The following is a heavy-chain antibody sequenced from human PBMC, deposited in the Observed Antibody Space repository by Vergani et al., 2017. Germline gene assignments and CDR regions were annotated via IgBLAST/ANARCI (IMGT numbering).Heavy chain of an antibody. CDR2: THISGST. J-gene: IGHJ4*02. D-gene: IGHD5-18*01. V-gene: IGHV4-4*07. CDR3: ARKSHGDTGSFDF. Sequence: QVQLQESGPGLVKPSETLSLTCTVSGGSISTYYWSWIRQPAGKGLEWIGRTHISGSTNYNPSLKSRVTMSVDTSKNQSSLKLSSVTAADTAVYYCARKSHGDTGSFDFWGQGTLVTVSS. CDR1: GGSISTYY.